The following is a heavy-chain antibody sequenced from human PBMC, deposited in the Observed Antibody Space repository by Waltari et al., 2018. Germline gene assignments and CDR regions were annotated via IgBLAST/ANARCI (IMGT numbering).Heavy chain of an antibody. CDR1: GGSISSSSYY. V-gene: IGHV4-39*01. Sequence: QLQLQESGPGLVKPSETLSLTCTVSGGSISSSSYYWGWIRKPPGKGLEWIGSIYYSGSTYYNPSLKSRVTISVDTSKNQFSLKLSSVTAADTAVYYCARRDGYNYWDFDYWGQGTLVTVSS. D-gene: IGHD5-12*01. CDR2: IYYSGST. J-gene: IGHJ4*02. CDR3: ARRDGYNYWDFDY.